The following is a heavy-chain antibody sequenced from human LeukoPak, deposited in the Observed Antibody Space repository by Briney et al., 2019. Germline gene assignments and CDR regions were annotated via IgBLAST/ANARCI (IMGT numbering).Heavy chain of an antibody. V-gene: IGHV3-9*01. D-gene: IGHD3-22*01. CDR3: AKGGYYAMNFDY. J-gene: IGHJ4*02. Sequence: PGGSLRLSCAASGFTFDDYAMHWGRQAPGKGLEWVSGISWNSGSIGYADSVKGRFTISRDNAKNSLYLQMNSLRAEDTALYYCAKGGYYAMNFDYWGQGTLVTVSS. CDR2: ISWNSGSI. CDR1: GFTFDDYA.